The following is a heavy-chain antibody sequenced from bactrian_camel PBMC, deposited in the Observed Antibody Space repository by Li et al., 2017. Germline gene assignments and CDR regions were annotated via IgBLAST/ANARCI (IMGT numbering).Heavy chain of an antibody. V-gene: IGHV3S6*01. CDR3: VAFHLTSLVTACLTTT. CDR2: ITHDGSNA. J-gene: IGHJ4*01. Sequence: VQLVESGGGLVQPGGSLGLSCAASGFSVSSYWIYWIRQAPGKGLEWVSSITHDGSNAYYADSVKGRFTISRDNAKNTVHLQMNSLKPEDTAVYYCVAFHLTSLVTACLTTTGAGGPRSPSP. D-gene: IGHD1*01. CDR1: GFSVSSYW.